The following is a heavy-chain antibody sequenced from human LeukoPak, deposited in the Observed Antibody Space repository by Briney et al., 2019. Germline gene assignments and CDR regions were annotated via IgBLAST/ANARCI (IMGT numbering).Heavy chain of an antibody. CDR3: ARDKERAMDV. CDR1: GYTFTGYY. J-gene: IGHJ6*03. CDR2: INPSGGST. Sequence: ASVKVSCKASGYTFTGYYMHWVRQAPGQGLEWMGIINPSGGSTSYAQKFQGRVTMTRDTSTSTVYMELSRLRSDDTAVYYCARDKERAMDVWGKGTTVTVSS. V-gene: IGHV1-46*01.